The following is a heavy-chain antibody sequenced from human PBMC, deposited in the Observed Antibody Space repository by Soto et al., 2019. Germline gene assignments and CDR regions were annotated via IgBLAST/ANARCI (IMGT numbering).Heavy chain of an antibody. J-gene: IGHJ3*02. D-gene: IGHD1-26*01. CDR3: AREGSGSHYAAFDI. Sequence: GGSLRLSCAASGFTFSSYWMTWVRQAPGKGLEWVANIKQDGSEKYYVDSVKGRFTISRDNAKNSLYLQMNSLRAEDTAVYYCAREGSGSHYAAFDIWGQGTMVT. V-gene: IGHV3-7*01. CDR2: IKQDGSEK. CDR1: GFTFSSYW.